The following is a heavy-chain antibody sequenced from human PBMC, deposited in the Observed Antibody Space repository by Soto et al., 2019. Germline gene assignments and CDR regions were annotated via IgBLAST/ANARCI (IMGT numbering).Heavy chain of an antibody. CDR2: IYYSGST. J-gene: IGHJ6*02. Sequence: SETLSLTWTVSGGSISSGDYYWSWIRQPPGKGLEWIGYIYYSGSTYYNPSLKSRVTISVDTSKNQFSLKLSSVTAADTAVYYCARGEGSSSWYRYYYYYGMDVWGQGTTVTVSS. CDR3: ARGEGSSSWYRYYYYYGMDV. CDR1: GGSISSGDYY. V-gene: IGHV4-30-4*01. D-gene: IGHD6-13*01.